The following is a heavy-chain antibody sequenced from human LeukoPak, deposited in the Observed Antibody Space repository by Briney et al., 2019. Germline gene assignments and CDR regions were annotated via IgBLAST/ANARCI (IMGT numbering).Heavy chain of an antibody. CDR1: GGSISSGSYY. J-gene: IGHJ6*03. CDR2: IYTSGST. Sequence: SQTLSLTCTVSGGSISSGSYYWRWIRQPAGKGREWIGRIYTSGSTNYNPSLKSRVTISVDTSKNQFSLKLSSVTAADTAVYYCARDYGSPKYYYYMDVWGKGTTVTVSS. V-gene: IGHV4-61*02. D-gene: IGHD4-17*01. CDR3: ARDYGSPKYYYYMDV.